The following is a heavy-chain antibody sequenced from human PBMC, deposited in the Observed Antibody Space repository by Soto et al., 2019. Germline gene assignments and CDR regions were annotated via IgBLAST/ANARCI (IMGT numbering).Heavy chain of an antibody. Sequence: GGSLRLSCAVSGFTFSSHGMQWVRQAPGKGLEWVAVIGFDGSVSHYTDSVKGRFTVSRDNSKSTLYLQMNSLRAEDTAVYYCAKEFRHDNWFFEHWGQGTLVTVSS. CDR3: AKEFRHDNWFFEH. D-gene: IGHD3-22*01. V-gene: IGHV3-30*18. CDR1: GFTFSSHG. CDR2: IGFDGSVS. J-gene: IGHJ4*02.